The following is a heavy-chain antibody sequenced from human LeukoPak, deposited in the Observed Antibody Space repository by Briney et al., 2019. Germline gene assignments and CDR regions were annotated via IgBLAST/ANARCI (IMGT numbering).Heavy chain of an antibody. CDR1: GDSVNSGSNY. J-gene: IGHJ3*02. CDR3: ARAYYYDSSGATDAFDI. CDR2: IYNSWTT. V-gene: IGHV4-61*02. D-gene: IGHD3-22*01. Sequence: PSATLSLTCTVSGDSVNSGSNYWSWIRQPAGKGLEWIGRIYNSWTTNYNPSLKSRVTMSADTSKNQFSLKLSSVTAADTAVYYCARAYYYDSSGATDAFDIWGQGAMVTVSS.